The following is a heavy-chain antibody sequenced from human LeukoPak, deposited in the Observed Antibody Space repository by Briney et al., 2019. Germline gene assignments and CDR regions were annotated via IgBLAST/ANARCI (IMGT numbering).Heavy chain of an antibody. D-gene: IGHD3-22*01. CDR3: ATYYYDSSAKRWFDP. J-gene: IGHJ5*02. V-gene: IGHV4-61*05. CDR1: GGSISSSSYC. Sequence: SETLSLTCTVSGGSISSSSYCWGWIRQPPGKGLEWIGRIYTSGSTNYNPSLKSRVTMSVDTSKNQFSLKLSSVTAADTAVYYCATYYYDSSAKRWFDPWGQGTLVTVSS. CDR2: IYTSGST.